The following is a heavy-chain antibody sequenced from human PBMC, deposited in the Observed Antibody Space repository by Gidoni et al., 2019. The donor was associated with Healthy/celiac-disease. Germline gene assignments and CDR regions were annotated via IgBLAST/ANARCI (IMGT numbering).Heavy chain of an antibody. Sequence: EVQLVESGGGLVQPGGSLRLACVAAGFTFSGYWMTWVRQAPGKGLEWVADIKQDGSGKHYLDSVRGRFTISRDNAKNSLYLQLSSLRAEDTAASYCASVNWSGGACVDYWGQGTLVTVSS. D-gene: IGHD1-20*01. V-gene: IGHV3-7*01. CDR3: ASVNWSGGACVDY. J-gene: IGHJ4*02. CDR2: IKQDGSGK. CDR1: GFTFSGYW.